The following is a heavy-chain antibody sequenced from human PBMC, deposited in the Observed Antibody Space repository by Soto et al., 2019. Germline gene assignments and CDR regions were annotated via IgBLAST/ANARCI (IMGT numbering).Heavy chain of an antibody. J-gene: IGHJ5*02. D-gene: IGHD6-19*01. Sequence: ASVKVSCKASGYTFTSYDINWVLQATGQGLEWMGWMIPNSGNTVCAQKFQGRVTMTRNTSISTAYMELSSLTSEDTAVYYCARGSSGWYDPWGQGTLVTVYS. CDR1: GYTFTSYD. V-gene: IGHV1-8*01. CDR3: ARGSSGWYDP. CDR2: MIPNSGNT.